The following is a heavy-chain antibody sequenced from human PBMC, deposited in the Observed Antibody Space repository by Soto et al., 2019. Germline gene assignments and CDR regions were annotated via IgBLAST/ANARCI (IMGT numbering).Heavy chain of an antibody. CDR1: GYTFTSYA. V-gene: IGHV1-3*01. J-gene: IGHJ6*02. CDR2: INAGNGNT. CDR3: ARLGGDSSGWYPDYYYYGMDV. D-gene: IGHD6-19*01. Sequence: GASVKVSCKASGYTFTSYAMHWVRQAPGQRLEWMGWINAGNGNTKYSQKFQGRVTITRDTSASTAYMELSSLRSEDTAVYYCARLGGDSSGWYPDYYYYGMDVWGQGTTVTVSS.